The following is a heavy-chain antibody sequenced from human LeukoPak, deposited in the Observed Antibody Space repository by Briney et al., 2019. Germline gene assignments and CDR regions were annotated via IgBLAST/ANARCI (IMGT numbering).Heavy chain of an antibody. Sequence: SETLSLTCTVSGYSISSGYYWGWIRQSPGKGLEWIGNIYRRGSTHYNPSLKSRVTISVDTSKNQFSLKLSSVTAADTAVYYCARPGPRYGSGGRGFDPWGQGTLVTVSS. CDR3: ARPGPRYGSGGRGFDP. CDR1: GYSISSGYY. D-gene: IGHD3-10*01. V-gene: IGHV4-38-2*02. J-gene: IGHJ5*02. CDR2: IYRRGST.